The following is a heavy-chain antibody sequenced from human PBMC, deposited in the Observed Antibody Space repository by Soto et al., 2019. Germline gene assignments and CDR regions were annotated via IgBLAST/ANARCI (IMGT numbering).Heavy chain of an antibody. D-gene: IGHD2-8*01. J-gene: IGHJ6*04. CDR1: GFTFSSYA. V-gene: IGHV3-23*01. Sequence: GGSLRLSCAASGFTFSSYAMSWVRQAPGKGLEWVSAISGSGGSTYYADSVKGRFTISRDNSKNTLYLQMNSLRAEDTAVYYCAKESNPDYYYYYGMDVWGKGTTVTVSS. CDR3: AKESNPDYYYYYGMDV. CDR2: ISGSGGST.